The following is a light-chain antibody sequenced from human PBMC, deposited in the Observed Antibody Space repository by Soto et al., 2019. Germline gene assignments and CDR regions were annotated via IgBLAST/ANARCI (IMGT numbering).Light chain of an antibody. V-gene: IGKV3-15*01. CDR1: QSVSTN. Sequence: EIVMTQSPATLSVSPGESATLSCRASQSVSTNLAWYQQRPGQAPRLLIHSASTRATAIPARFSGSGSGTEFTLTISSLQSEDFALYYCQQYNNWPPYTFGQRTKLEIK. J-gene: IGKJ2*01. CDR3: QQYNNWPPYT. CDR2: SAS.